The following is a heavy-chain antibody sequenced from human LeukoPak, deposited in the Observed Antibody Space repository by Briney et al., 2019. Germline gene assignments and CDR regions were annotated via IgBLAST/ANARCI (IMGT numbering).Heavy chain of an antibody. J-gene: IGHJ4*02. V-gene: IGHV3-23*01. D-gene: IGHD6-19*01. CDR1: GGSFSGYY. Sequence: ETLSLTCAVYGGSFSGYYWSWVSQPPGKGREWVSAISGSGGSTYYADSVKGRLTISRDNSKNTLYLQMNSLRAEDTAVYYCAKSSHSSGWYYAYWGQGTLVTVSS. CDR3: AKSSHSSGWYYAY. CDR2: ISGSGGST.